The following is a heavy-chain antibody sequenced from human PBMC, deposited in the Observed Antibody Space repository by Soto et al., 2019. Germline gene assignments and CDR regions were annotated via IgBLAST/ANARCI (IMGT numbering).Heavy chain of an antibody. V-gene: IGHV3-15*01. CDR1: GFTFSNAW. D-gene: IGHD2-15*01. CDR3: TTDRSYYCSGGSCQGWEYWFDP. CDR2: IKSKTDGGTT. J-gene: IGHJ5*02. Sequence: GGSLRLSCAASGFTFSNAWMSWVRQAPGKGLEWVGRIKSKTDGGTTDYAAPVKGRFTISRDDSKNTLYLQMNSLKTEDTAVYYCTTDRSYYCSGGSCQGWEYWFDPWGQGTLVTVSS.